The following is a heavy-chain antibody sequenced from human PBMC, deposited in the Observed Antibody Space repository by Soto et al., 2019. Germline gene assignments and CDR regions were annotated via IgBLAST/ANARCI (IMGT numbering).Heavy chain of an antibody. CDR1: DYTFTSYG. CDR2: ISTYNGIT. D-gene: IGHD1-26*01. V-gene: IGHV1-18*01. Sequence: ASVKVSCKASDYTFTSYGISWVRQAPGQGLEWMGWISTYNGITNYAQKVQGRVTMTTDTSTTTAYMGLRSLTFDDTAVYYCTRDHGIVGASYYSYYGMDVWGQGTTVTVSS. CDR3: TRDHGIVGASYYSYYGMDV. J-gene: IGHJ6*02.